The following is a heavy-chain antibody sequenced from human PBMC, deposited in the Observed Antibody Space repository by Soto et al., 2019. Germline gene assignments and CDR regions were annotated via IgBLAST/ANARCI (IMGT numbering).Heavy chain of an antibody. J-gene: IGHJ5*02. CDR1: GYTFTSYP. V-gene: IGHV1-3*04. CDR2: INTGNGYT. CDR3: ARDRGGYCSGGSCSEAWFDP. D-gene: IGHD2-15*01. Sequence: GASVKVSCKASGYTFTSYPVHWVRQAPGQRLEWMGWINTGNGYTKYSQKFQGRVSITRDTSASTTYMQLTSLRSDDTALYYCARDRGGYCSGGSCSEAWFDPWGLGTLVTVSS.